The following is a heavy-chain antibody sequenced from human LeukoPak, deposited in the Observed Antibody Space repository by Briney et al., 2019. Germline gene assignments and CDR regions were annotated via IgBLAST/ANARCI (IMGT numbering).Heavy chain of an antibody. CDR1: GGSISDYY. D-gene: IGHD2/OR15-2a*01. V-gene: IGHV4-4*07. CDR2: INTSGTT. Sequence: PSETLSLTCTVSGGSISDYYLAWIRQPAGKALEWIGRINTSGTTRYNPSLQSRVTLSMDSSNSQFSLHLTSVPAADTAVYYCARGLSHVYDFNWFDPWGQGILVTVSS. CDR3: ARGLSHVYDFNWFDP. J-gene: IGHJ5*02.